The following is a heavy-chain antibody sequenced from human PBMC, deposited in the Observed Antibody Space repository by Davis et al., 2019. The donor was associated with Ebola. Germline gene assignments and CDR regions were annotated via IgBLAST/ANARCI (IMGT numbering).Heavy chain of an antibody. CDR3: ARDVATKQWLGTYYYYYGMDV. J-gene: IGHJ6*02. V-gene: IGHV3-66*02. D-gene: IGHD6-19*01. CDR2: IYSGGST. Sequence: GESLKISCAASGFTFSSYSMNWARQAPGKGLEWVSVIYSGGSTYYADSVKARFTISRDNSKNTLYLQMNSLRAEDTAVYYCARDVATKQWLGTYYYYYGMDVWGQGTTVTVSS. CDR1: GFTFSSYS.